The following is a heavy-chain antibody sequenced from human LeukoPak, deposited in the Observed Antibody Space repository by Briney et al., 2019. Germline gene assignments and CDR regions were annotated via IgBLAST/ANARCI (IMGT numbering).Heavy chain of an antibody. CDR1: GFTFSNYA. V-gene: IGHV3-23*01. Sequence: GRSLRLSCAASGFTFSNYAMSWVRQAPGKGLEWVSAISGSGGSTYYADSVKGRFTISRDNSKNTLYLQMNSLRAEDTAVYYCAKVGPPYSSSWYAGWCLYFDYWGQGTLVTVSS. D-gene: IGHD6-13*01. CDR2: ISGSGGST. CDR3: AKVGPPYSSSWYAGWCLYFDY. J-gene: IGHJ4*02.